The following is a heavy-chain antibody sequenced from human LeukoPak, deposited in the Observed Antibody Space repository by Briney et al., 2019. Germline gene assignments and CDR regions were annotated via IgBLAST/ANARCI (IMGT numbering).Heavy chain of an antibody. Sequence: SETLSLTCAVYGGSFSGYYWTWIRQPPGKGLEWIGEIIDTGSTKYNSSLKSRVTISVDTSKNQFSLSLDSVTAADTAVYYCARDLLHRGYAFDIWGQGTMVTVSS. V-gene: IGHV4-34*12. D-gene: IGHD5-12*01. CDR2: IIDTGST. J-gene: IGHJ3*02. CDR3: ARDLLHRGYAFDI. CDR1: GGSFSGYY.